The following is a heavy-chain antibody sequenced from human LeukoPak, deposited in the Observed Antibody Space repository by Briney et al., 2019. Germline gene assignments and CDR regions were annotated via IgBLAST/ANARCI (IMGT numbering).Heavy chain of an antibody. CDR3: SVHQYYYYGMDV. CDR1: GFTFSNAW. V-gene: IGHV3-15*01. D-gene: IGHD2-2*01. J-gene: IGHJ6*02. Sequence: GGSLRLSCAASGFTFSNAWMSWVRQAPGKGLEWVGRIKSKTDGGTTDYAAPVKGRFTISRDDSKTTLYLQMNSLKTEDTAVYYCSVHQYYYYGMDVWGQGTTVTLSS. CDR2: IKSKTDGGTT.